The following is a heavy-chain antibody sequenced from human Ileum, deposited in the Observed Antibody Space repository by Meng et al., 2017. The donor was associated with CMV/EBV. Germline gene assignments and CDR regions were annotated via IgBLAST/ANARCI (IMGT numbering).Heavy chain of an antibody. J-gene: IGHJ4*02. D-gene: IGHD4-17*01. CDR1: GLNCRGYG. CDR2: IRFDGNNK. V-gene: IGHV3-30*02. Sequence: GESLKISCAAAGLNCRGYGMHWVRQAPGKRLEWVTLIRFDGNNKYYGDSVKGRFTVSRDNSKNTLYLQMNTLTTDDTAVYYCVRDHYGDSLDYWGQGTLVTVSS. CDR3: VRDHYGDSLDY.